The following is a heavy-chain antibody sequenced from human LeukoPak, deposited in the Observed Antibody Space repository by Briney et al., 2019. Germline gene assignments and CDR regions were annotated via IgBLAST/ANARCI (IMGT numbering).Heavy chain of an antibody. CDR3: ARDYYDSSGFEYPPGY. Sequence: ASVKVSCKASGYTFTSYGISWVRQAPGQGLEWMGWISAYNGNTNYAQKPQGRVTMTTDTSTSTAYMELRSLRSDDTAVYYCARDYYDSSGFEYPPGYWGQGTLVTVSS. D-gene: IGHD3-22*01. V-gene: IGHV1-18*01. CDR2: ISAYNGNT. J-gene: IGHJ4*02. CDR1: GYTFTSYG.